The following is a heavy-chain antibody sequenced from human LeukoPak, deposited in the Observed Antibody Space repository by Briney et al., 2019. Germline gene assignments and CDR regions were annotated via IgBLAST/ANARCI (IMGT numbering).Heavy chain of an antibody. Sequence: ASVKVSCKASGYTFTMYGITWVRQAPGQGLEWMGWISAYNDNTNYAQNLQDRVTMTTDASTSTVYMELRSLGSDDTAVYYCASGAISRKDSSRYSEFDYWGQGTLVTVSS. CDR3: ASGAISRKDSSRYSEFDY. CDR1: GYTFTMYG. J-gene: IGHJ4*02. D-gene: IGHD3-22*01. CDR2: ISAYNDNT. V-gene: IGHV1-18*01.